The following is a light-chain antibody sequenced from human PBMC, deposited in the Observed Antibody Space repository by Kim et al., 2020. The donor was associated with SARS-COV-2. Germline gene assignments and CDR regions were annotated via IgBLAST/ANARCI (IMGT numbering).Light chain of an antibody. V-gene: IGLV3-21*04. CDR2: YDS. CDR1: NIGSKS. J-gene: IGLJ2*01. Sequence: ARITCGGNNIGSKSVHWYQQKPGQAPVLVIYYDSDRPSGIPERFSGSNSGNTATLTISRVEAGDEADYYCQVWDSSSDHVVFGGGTKLTVL. CDR3: QVWDSSSDHVV.